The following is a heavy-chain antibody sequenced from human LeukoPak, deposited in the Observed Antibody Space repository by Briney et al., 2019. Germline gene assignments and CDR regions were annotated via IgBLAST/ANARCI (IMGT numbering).Heavy chain of an antibody. V-gene: IGHV4-4*09. CDR1: GASIGSYH. J-gene: IGHJ5*02. CDR2: IYTSGST. CDR3: ARPRGYSSWFDP. D-gene: IGHD4-11*01. Sequence: SETLSLTCTVSGASIGSYHWSWIRQPPGKGLEWIGYIYTSGSTKYNSSLNSRVTISVDTSKNQFSLKLNSVTAADTAVYYCARPRGYSSWFDPWGQGTLVTVSS.